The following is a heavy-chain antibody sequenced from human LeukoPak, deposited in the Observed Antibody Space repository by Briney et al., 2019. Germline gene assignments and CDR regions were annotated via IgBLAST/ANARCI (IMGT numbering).Heavy chain of an antibody. J-gene: IGHJ4*02. V-gene: IGHV3-66*01. CDR3: ARATITMVRGVKKLSYFDY. D-gene: IGHD3-10*01. CDR2: IYSGGST. Sequence: GGSLRLSCAASGFTVSSNYMSWVRQAPGKGLEWVSVIYSGGSTYYADSVKGRFTISRDNSKNTLYLQMNSLRAEDTAVYYCARATITMVRGVKKLSYFDYWGQGTLVTVSS. CDR1: GFTVSSNY.